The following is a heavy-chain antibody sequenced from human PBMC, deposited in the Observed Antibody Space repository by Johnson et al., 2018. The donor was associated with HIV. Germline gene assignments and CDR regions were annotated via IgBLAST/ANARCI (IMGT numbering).Heavy chain of an antibody. Sequence: QVQLVESGGGVVQPGRSLRLSCAASGFTFSSYAMHWVRQAPGKGLEWVAVISYDGSNKYYADSVKGRFTISRDNSKNTLYLQMNSLRAEDTALYYCARGLQITFGGVIAPPDVFDIWGQGTMVTVSS. CDR1: GFTFSSYA. CDR3: ARGLQITFGGVIAPPDVFDI. J-gene: IGHJ3*02. V-gene: IGHV3-30-3*01. D-gene: IGHD3-16*02. CDR2: ISYDGSNK.